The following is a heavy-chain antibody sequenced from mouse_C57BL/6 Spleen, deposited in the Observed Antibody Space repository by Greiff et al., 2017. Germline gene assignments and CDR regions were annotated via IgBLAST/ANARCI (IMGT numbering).Heavy chain of an antibody. CDR1: GFTFTSYS. J-gene: IGHJ4*01. CDR3: TRDPFDSDGPYAMDY. CDR2: ISRGGDYI. V-gene: IGHV5-9-1*02. D-gene: IGHD1-1*01. Sequence: EVQLQESGAGLVKPGGSLKLSCAASGFTFTSYSMSWVRQTPEKRLEWVAYISRGGDYIYYAHPVKGRFTISRDNSRNTLYLQMSSLKSEDTAMYDCTRDPFDSDGPYAMDYWGQGTSVTVSS.